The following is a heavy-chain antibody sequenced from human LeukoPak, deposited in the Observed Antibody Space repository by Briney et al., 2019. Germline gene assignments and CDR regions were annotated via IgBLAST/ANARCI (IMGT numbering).Heavy chain of an antibody. CDR2: ISYDGSNK. D-gene: IGHD1-26*01. CDR3: ARAATVGATTCWFDP. Sequence: GGSLRLSCAASGFTFSSYAMHWVRQAPGQGLEWVAVISYDGSNKYYADSVKGRFTISRDNSKNTLYLQMNSLRAEDTAVYYCARAATVGATTCWFDPWGQGTLVTVSS. V-gene: IGHV3-30-3*01. CDR1: GFTFSSYA. J-gene: IGHJ5*02.